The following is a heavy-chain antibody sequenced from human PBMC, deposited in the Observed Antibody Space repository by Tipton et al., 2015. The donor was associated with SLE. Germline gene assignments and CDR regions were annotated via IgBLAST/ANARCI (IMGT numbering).Heavy chain of an antibody. Sequence: TLSLTCTVSGDSISSSNHFWGWIRQPPGKGLEWIGSVYYIGSTYYNPSLKSRVTISVDTSKNQFSLKLSSVTAADTAVYYCARDSGLWYFDLWGRGTLVTVSS. D-gene: IGHD1-26*01. V-gene: IGHV4-39*07. CDR1: GDSISSSNHF. CDR2: VYYIGST. J-gene: IGHJ2*01. CDR3: ARDSGLWYFDL.